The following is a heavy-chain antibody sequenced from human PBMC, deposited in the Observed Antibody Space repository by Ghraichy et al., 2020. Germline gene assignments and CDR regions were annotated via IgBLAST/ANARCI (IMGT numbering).Heavy chain of an antibody. D-gene: IGHD3-22*01. CDR3: ARGRLLPHGASPLPYSP. CDR1: GFTFSSYW. CDR2: INSDGSST. V-gene: IGHV3-74*01. Sequence: GGSLRLSCAASGFTFSSYWMHWVRQAPGKGLVWVSRINSDGSSTSYADSVKGRFTISRDNAKNTLYLQMNSLRAEDTAVYYCARGRLLPHGASPLPYSPWGQGTLVTVSS. J-gene: IGHJ5*02.